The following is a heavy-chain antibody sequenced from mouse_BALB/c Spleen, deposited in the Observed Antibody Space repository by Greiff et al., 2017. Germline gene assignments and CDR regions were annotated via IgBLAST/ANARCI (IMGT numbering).Heavy chain of an antibody. CDR3: ARSYYRSAWFAY. V-gene: IGHV1-69*02. J-gene: IGHJ3*01. D-gene: IGHD2-14*01. CDR1: GYTFTSYW. Sequence: QVQLQQPGAELVKPGASVKLSCKASGYTFTSYWMHWVKQRPGQGLEWIGEIDPSDSYTNYNQKFKGKATLTVDKSSSTAYMQLSSLTSEDSAVYYCARSYYRSAWFAYWGQGTLVTVSA. CDR2: IDPSDSYT.